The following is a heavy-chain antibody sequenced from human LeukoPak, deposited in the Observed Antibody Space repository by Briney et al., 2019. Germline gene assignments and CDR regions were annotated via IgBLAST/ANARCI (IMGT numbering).Heavy chain of an antibody. CDR1: GLTITTHW. CDR3: VRDFDY. J-gene: IGHJ4*02. CDR2: IEQDGTKE. V-gene: IGHV3-7*01. Sequence: PGGSLRLTCAAPGLTITTHWMTWVRQAPEKGLEWVAIIEQDGTKEYYVDSVKGRFTISRDKAKNSLYLQINSLRADDAAVYYCVRDFDYWGRGTLVSVSS.